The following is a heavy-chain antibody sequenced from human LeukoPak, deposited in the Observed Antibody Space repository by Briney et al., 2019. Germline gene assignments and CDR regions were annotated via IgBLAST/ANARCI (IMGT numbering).Heavy chain of an antibody. CDR2: ISSNGNYT. CDR3: VKTGRVLY. Sequence: GGSLRLSCSASGFTFSTYAMNWVRQAPGKGLEFVSGISSNGNYTFYVDSMKGRLTISRDNSKNTLYLQMSGLRVEDTAVYYCVKTGRVLYWGQGTLVTVSS. J-gene: IGHJ4*02. CDR1: GFTFSTYA. D-gene: IGHD2/OR15-2a*01. V-gene: IGHV3-64D*06.